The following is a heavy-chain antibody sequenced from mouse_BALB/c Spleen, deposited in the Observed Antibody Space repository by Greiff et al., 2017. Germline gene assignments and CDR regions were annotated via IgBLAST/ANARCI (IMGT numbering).Heavy chain of an antibody. D-gene: IGHD1-2*01. V-gene: IGHV3-8*02. CDR1: GDSITSGY. J-gene: IGHJ4*01. CDR2: ISYSGST. Sequence: EVQLVESGPSLVKPSQTLSLTCSVTGDSITSGYWNWIRKFPGNKLEYMGYISYSGSTYYNPSLKSRISITRDTSKNQYYLQLNSVTTEDTATYYCARYNLHYYGTGAMDYWGQGTSVTVSS. CDR3: ARYNLHYYGTGAMDY.